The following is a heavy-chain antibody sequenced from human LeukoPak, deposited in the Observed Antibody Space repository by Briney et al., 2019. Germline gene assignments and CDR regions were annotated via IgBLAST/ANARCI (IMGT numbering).Heavy chain of an antibody. CDR2: ISSSSSYI. V-gene: IGHV3-21*01. Sequence: GGSLRLSCAASGFTFSSYSMNWVRQAPGKGLEWVSSISSSSSYIYYADSVKGRFTISRDNAKNSLYLQMNSLRAEDTAVYYCARVRRAYGDYGCFDYWGQGTLVTVSS. CDR1: GFTFSSYS. CDR3: ARVRRAYGDYGCFDY. J-gene: IGHJ4*02. D-gene: IGHD4-17*01.